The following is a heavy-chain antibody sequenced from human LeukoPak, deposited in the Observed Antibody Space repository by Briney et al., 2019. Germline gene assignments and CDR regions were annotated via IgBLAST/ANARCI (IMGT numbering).Heavy chain of an antibody. J-gene: IGHJ4*02. CDR2: ISGSGGST. CDR1: GFTFSSYA. D-gene: IGHD3-22*01. V-gene: IGHV3-23*01. Sequence: PGGSLRLSCAASGFTFSSYAMSWVRQAPGKGLEWVSAISGSGGSTYYADSVKGRFTISRDNSKNTLYLQMNSLRAEDTAVYYCAKAHRPMIVVVITEDYWGQGTLVTVSS. CDR3: AKAHRPMIVVVITEDY.